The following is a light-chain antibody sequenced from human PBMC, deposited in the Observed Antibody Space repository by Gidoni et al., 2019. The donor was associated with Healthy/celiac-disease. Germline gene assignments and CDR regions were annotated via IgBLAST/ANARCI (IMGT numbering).Light chain of an antibody. CDR2: QDS. CDR3: QAWDSSTAT. V-gene: IGLV3-1*01. Sequence: SYELTQPPSVSVSPGQTASITCSGDKSGDKYACWYQQKPGQSPMLVIYQDSKRPSGIPARFSGSNSGNTATLTISGTQAMDEADYYCQAWDSSTATFGGGTKLTVL. J-gene: IGLJ3*02. CDR1: KSGDKY.